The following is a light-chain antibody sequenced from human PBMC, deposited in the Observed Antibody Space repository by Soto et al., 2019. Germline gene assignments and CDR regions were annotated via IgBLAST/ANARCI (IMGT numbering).Light chain of an antibody. CDR3: MQALQTPWT. V-gene: IGKV2-28*01. CDR2: LGS. J-gene: IGKJ1*01. CDR1: QSLLHSNGYNY. Sequence: DIVMTQSPLSLPVTPGEPASISCRSSQSLLHSNGYNYLDWYLQKPGQSPQLLIYLGSNRASGVPDRISGSGSGTDFTLKISRVEAVDVGVYYCMQALQTPWTFGQGTKVEIK.